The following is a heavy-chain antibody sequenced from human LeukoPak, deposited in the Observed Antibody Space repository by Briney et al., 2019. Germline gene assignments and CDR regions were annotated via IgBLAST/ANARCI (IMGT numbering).Heavy chain of an antibody. V-gene: IGHV1-2*02. J-gene: IGHJ4*02. CDR1: GYTFTGYY. Sequence: GASVKVSCKASGYTFTGYYMHWVRQAPGQGPEWMGWINPNSGGTNYAQKFQGRVTMTRDTSISTAYMELSRLRSDDTAVYYCARDPITPNDFWSGPNDYWGQGTLVTVSS. D-gene: IGHD3-3*01. CDR3: ARDPITPNDFWSGPNDY. CDR2: INPNSGGT.